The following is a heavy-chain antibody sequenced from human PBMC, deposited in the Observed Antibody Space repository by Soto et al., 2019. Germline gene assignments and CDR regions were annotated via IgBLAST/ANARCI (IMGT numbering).Heavy chain of an antibody. CDR3: ARGLQPNNYYYYGMDV. V-gene: IGHV4-30-4*01. Sequence: SETLSLTCTVSGGSISSGDYYWSWIRQPPGKGLEWIGYIYYSGSTYYNPSLKSRVTISVDTSKNQFSLKLSSVTAAATAVYYCARGLQPNNYYYYGMDVWGQGTTVTVSS. D-gene: IGHD4-4*01. CDR2: IYYSGST. J-gene: IGHJ6*02. CDR1: GGSISSGDYY.